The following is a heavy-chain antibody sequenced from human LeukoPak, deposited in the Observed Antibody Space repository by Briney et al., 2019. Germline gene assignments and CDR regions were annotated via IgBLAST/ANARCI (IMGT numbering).Heavy chain of an antibody. CDR3: AKGVVPAAIRGNWFDP. V-gene: IGHV3-23*01. J-gene: IGHJ5*02. CDR1: GFTFSSYA. D-gene: IGHD2-2*02. CDR2: ISGSGGST. Sequence: GGSLRLSCAASGFTFSSYAMSWVRKAPGKGLEWVSAISGSGGSTYYADSVKGRFTISRDNSKNTLYLQMNSLRAEDTAVYYCAKGVVPAAIRGNWFDPWGQGTLVTVSS.